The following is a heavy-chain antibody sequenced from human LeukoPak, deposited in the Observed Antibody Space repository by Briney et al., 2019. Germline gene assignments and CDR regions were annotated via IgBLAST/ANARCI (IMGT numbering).Heavy chain of an antibody. J-gene: IGHJ4*02. CDR3: ARADMDSSGYYY. D-gene: IGHD3-22*01. CDR2: IYYSGST. Sequence: SETLSLTCTVSGGSISSSSYYWGWIRQPPGKGLEWIGSIYYSGSTYYNPSLKSRVTISVDTSKNQFSLKLSSVTAADTAVYYCARADMDSSGYYYWGQGTLVTVSS. CDR1: GGSISSSSYY. V-gene: IGHV4-39*07.